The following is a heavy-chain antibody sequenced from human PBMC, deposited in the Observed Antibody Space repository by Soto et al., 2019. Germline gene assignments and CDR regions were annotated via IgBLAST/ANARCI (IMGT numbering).Heavy chain of an antibody. J-gene: IGHJ5*02. Sequence: QVQLQESGPGLVKPSETLSLTCTVSGGSISSGGYYWSWIRQHPGKGLEWIGYIYYSGSTYYNPSFKSRVTISVDTSKNQFSLKLGSVTAADTAIYYCARDSPITMVGPVQNWFDPWGQGTLVTVSS. CDR3: ARDSPITMVGPVQNWFDP. CDR1: GGSISSGGYY. D-gene: IGHD3-10*01. CDR2: IYYSGST. V-gene: IGHV4-31*03.